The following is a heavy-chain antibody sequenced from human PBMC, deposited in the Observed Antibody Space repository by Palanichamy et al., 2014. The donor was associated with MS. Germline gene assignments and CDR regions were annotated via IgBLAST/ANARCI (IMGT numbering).Heavy chain of an antibody. CDR3: ARRHCYDRSGYHNFQY. Sequence: QLQLQESGPGLVKPSETLSLSCTVSGGSISSSTSYWAWIRQSPGKGLEWIGSIHYSGNTYYSPSLKSRASISVDTSENQFSLKLTSVTAADTAVYYCARRHCYDRSGYHNFQYWGQGTLVTVSS. CDR2: IHYSGNT. CDR1: GGSISSSTSY. D-gene: IGHD3-22*01. V-gene: IGHV4-39*01. J-gene: IGHJ4*02.